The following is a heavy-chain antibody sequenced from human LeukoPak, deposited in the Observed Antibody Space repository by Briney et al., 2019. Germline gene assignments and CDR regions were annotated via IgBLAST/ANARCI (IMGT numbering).Heavy chain of an antibody. CDR2: INPRDNST. V-gene: IGHV1-46*01. D-gene: IGHD1-1*01. Sequence: ASVKISCKASGYTFSNYYVNWVRQAPGQGLQWMGIINPRDNSTTYSQKFQGSVTMTKDMSTSTFFLELSSLRPEDTAVYLCARVARGVQLLSFPLGYWGQGTLVTVSS. J-gene: IGHJ4*02. CDR1: GYTFSNYY. CDR3: ARVARGVQLLSFPLGY.